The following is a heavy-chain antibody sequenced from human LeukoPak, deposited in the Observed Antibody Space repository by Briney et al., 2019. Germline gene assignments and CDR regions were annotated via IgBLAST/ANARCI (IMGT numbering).Heavy chain of an antibody. CDR1: GFTFSGYW. CDR2: INPDGSAK. D-gene: IGHD6-6*01. V-gene: IGHV3-7*01. J-gene: IGHJ4*02. Sequence: PGGSLRLSCAASGFTFSGYWMSWVRQAPRKGLEWVSNINPDGSAKYYEDSVRGRFAISRDNAKNSLYLQMNSLRAEDTAVYYCTRDSGRREENWGQGTLATVSS. CDR3: TRDSGRREEN.